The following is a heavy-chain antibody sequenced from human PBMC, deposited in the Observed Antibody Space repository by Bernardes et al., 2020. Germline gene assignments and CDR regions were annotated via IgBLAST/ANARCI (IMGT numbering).Heavy chain of an antibody. CDR2: IYYSGST. Sequence: SETLSLTCTVSGGSISSSSYYWGWIRQPPGKGLEWIGSIYYSGSTYYNPSLKSRVTISVDTSKNQFSLKLSSVTAADTAVYYCARVESPNSHFDYWGQGTLVTVSS. CDR3: ARVESPNSHFDY. V-gene: IGHV4-39*01. D-gene: IGHD2-15*01. J-gene: IGHJ4*02. CDR1: GGSISSSSYY.